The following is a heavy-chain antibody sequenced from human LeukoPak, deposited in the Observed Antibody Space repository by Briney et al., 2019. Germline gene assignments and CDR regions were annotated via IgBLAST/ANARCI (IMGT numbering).Heavy chain of an antibody. V-gene: IGHV4-39*01. CDR1: XGXXXXSSYY. Sequence: TCTXXXGXXXXSSYYWGWIRQPPGKGLEWIGSIYYSGSTYYNPSLKSRVTISVDTSKNQFSLKLSSVTAADTAVYYCADGLYFDYWGQGTLVTVSS. J-gene: IGHJ4*02. CDR2: IYYSGST. CDR3: ADGLYFDY. D-gene: IGHD3/OR15-3a*01.